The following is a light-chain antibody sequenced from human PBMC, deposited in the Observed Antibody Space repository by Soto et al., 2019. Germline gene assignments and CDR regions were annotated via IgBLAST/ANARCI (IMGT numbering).Light chain of an antibody. Sequence: EIVMTQSPATLSVSPGERATLSCRASQSVNSNYLAWYQQKPGQAPRLLIYGISKRATDIPDRFSGSGSGTDFTLTISGLEPEDFAVYYCQQYGSSPGTFGQGTKVDIK. V-gene: IGKV3-20*01. J-gene: IGKJ1*01. CDR2: GIS. CDR1: QSVNSNY. CDR3: QQYGSSPGT.